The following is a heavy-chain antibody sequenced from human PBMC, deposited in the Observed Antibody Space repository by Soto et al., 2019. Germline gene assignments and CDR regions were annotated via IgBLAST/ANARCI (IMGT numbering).Heavy chain of an antibody. J-gene: IGHJ4*02. CDR2: INAHSGTT. V-gene: IGHV1-46*03. D-gene: IGHD6-19*01. Sequence: QVQLVQSGPEVKKPGAAVTVSCKASGYTFINHYVHWVRQAPGQGLEWVGLINAHSGTTSSAPQFHGRVTMTTDTSTSTVYMELSSLRFAVTAVYYCAKGLNVGPSGWARDYGGQGTLVTVSS. CDR1: GYTFINHY. CDR3: AKGLNVGPSGWARDY.